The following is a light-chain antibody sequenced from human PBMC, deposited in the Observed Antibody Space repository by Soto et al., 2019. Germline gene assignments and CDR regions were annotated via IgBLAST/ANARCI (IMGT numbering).Light chain of an antibody. V-gene: IGKV4-1*01. J-gene: IGKJ3*01. CDR2: WAS. CDR1: QSVLYSSSDKNY. CDR3: LQYYSLPRT. Sequence: DIVMTQSPDSLTVSLGERATINCTSSQSVLYSSSDKNYLAWYQQRPRQPPKLLIYWASARQSGVPDRFTGSGSGTDFTLTITSLQADDVAVYYCLQYYSLPRTFGPGTKEDIK.